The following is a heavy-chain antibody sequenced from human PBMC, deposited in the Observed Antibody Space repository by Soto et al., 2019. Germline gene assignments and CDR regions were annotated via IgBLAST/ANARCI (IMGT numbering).Heavy chain of an antibody. CDR2: ITGSAGST. V-gene: IGHV3-23*01. CDR1: GFTFSSYA. D-gene: IGHD5-12*01. J-gene: IGHJ4*02. Sequence: EVQLLESGGGLVQPGGSLRLSCAASGFTFSSYAMSWVRQAPGKGLEWVSSITGSAGSTYYADSVKGRFTISRDNSQNTLYLQMNSPRAEDTAVYYCAKDRNRGLRFGLCYWGQGTLVTVSS. CDR3: AKDRNRGLRFGLCY.